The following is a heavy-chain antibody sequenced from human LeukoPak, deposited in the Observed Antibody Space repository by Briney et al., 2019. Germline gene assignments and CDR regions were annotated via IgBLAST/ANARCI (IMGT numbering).Heavy chain of an antibody. J-gene: IGHJ4*02. CDR2: ISAYNGNT. V-gene: IGHV1-18*01. CDR1: GYTFTSYG. Sequence: GASVKVSCKASGYTFTSYGISWVRQAPGQGLEWMGWISAYNGNTNYAQKLQGRVTMTTDTSTSTAYMELRSLRSDDTAVYYCARERASGSENYYFDYWGQGTLVTVSS. D-gene: IGHD5-12*01. CDR3: ARERASGSENYYFDY.